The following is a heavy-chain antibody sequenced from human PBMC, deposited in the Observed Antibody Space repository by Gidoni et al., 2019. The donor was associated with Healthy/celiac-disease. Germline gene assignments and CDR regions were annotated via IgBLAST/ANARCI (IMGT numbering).Heavy chain of an antibody. J-gene: IGHJ5*02. CDR3: ACHGVVTTTGFDP. D-gene: IGHD3-22*01. V-gene: IGHV1-18*01. Sequence: GNTNYAQKLQGRVTMTTDTSTSTAYMELRSLRSDDTAVYYCACHGVVTTTGFDPWGQGTLVTVSS. CDR2: GNT.